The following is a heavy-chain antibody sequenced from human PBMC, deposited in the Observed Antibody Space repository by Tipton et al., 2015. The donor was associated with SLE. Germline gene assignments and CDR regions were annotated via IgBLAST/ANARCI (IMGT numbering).Heavy chain of an antibody. Sequence: TLSLTCTVSGGSISSSSYYWGWIRQPPGKGLEWIGSIYYSGSTYYNPSLKSRVTISLDTSKNQFSLKLSSVTAADTAVYYCARRGSLVPGVIIKQDWYVDLWGRGTLVTVSS. J-gene: IGHJ2*01. CDR1: GGSISSSSYY. D-gene: IGHD3-10*01. CDR2: IYYSGST. V-gene: IGHV4-39*07. CDR3: ARRGSLVPGVIIKQDWYVDL.